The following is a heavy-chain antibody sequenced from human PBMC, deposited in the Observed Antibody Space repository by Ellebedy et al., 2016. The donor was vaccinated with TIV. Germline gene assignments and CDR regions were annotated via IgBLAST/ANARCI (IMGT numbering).Heavy chain of an antibody. CDR1: GYTFTAYY. V-gene: IGHV1-2*02. Sequence: AASVKVSCKASGYTFTAYYVHWVRQAPGQGLEWMGWINTNSGGTNSAQHFQGRVALTRDTSISTAYMELSSLASDATAVYYCARDPMVADERGRSFDHWGQGTLVTVSS. D-gene: IGHD4/OR15-4a*01. J-gene: IGHJ4*02. CDR3: ARDPMVADERGRSFDH. CDR2: INTNSGGT.